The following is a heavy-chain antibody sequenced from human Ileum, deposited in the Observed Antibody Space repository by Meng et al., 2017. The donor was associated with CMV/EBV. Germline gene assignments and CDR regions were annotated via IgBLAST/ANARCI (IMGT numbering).Heavy chain of an antibody. J-gene: IGHJ5*02. CDR2: MNPNSGNT. CDR3: ARGSLVVPVDP. CDR1: GYTFTSYD. V-gene: IGHV1-8*01. Sequence: SCHASGYTFTSYDIHWVRQATGQGLEWMGWMNPNSGNTGYAQKFQGRVTMTRNTSISTAYMELSSLRSEDTAVYYCARGSLVVPVDPWGQGTLVTVSS. D-gene: IGHD2-15*01.